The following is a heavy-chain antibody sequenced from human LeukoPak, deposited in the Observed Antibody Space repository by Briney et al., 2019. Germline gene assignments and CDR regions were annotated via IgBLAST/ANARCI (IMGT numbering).Heavy chain of an antibody. D-gene: IGHD1-26*01. Sequence: GGSLRLSCAASGFTFSSYGIHWVRQAPGKGLEWVAVISYDGSNKYYADSVKGRFTISRDNSKNTLYLQMNSLRAEDMAVYYCAKAWTQVGATGYFDYWGQGTLVTVSS. CDR3: AKAWTQVGATGYFDY. CDR1: GFTFSSYG. CDR2: ISYDGSNK. J-gene: IGHJ4*02. V-gene: IGHV3-30*18.